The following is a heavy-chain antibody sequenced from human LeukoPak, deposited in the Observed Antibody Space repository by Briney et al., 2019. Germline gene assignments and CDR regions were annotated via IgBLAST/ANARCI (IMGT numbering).Heavy chain of an antibody. J-gene: IGHJ6*02. CDR3: ARDGGMFSFGSGSYQDGMDV. D-gene: IGHD3-10*01. Sequence: SETLSLTCTVSGGSISSSRYYWGWIRQPPGKGLEWIGTIYYSGSAYYNPSLQSRVTISIDTSKNQFSLKLSSMTAADTAVYYCARDGGMFSFGSGSYQDGMDVWGQGTTVTVSS. CDR2: IYYSGSA. CDR1: GGSISSSRYY. V-gene: IGHV4-39*07.